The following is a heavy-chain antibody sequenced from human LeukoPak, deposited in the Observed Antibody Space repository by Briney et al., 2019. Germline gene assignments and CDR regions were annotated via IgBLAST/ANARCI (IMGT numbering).Heavy chain of an antibody. D-gene: IGHD5-12*01. CDR3: AKGYGGYDYHGSFDY. CDR1: GYTFTGYY. J-gene: IGHJ4*02. Sequence: ASVKVSCKASGYTFTGYYMHWVRQAPGQGLEWMGWINPNSGGTNYAQKFQGRVTMTRDTSISTAYMELSRLRSDDTAVYYCAKGYGGYDYHGSFDYWGQGTLVTVSS. V-gene: IGHV1-2*02. CDR2: INPNSGGT.